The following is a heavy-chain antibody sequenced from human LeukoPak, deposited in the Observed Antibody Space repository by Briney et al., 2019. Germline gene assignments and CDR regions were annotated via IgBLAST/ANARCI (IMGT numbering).Heavy chain of an antibody. CDR1: DGSISSYY. J-gene: IGHJ6*03. CDR3: ARGLPYYYYYYMDV. Sequence: SETLSLTCTVSDGSISSYYWNWIRQPPGKGLEWIGYISYSGTTKYSPSLKSRVTISLDTSKNQFSLKLSSVTAADTAVYYCARGLPYYYYYYMDVWGKGTTVTISS. V-gene: IGHV4-59*08. CDR2: ISYSGTT.